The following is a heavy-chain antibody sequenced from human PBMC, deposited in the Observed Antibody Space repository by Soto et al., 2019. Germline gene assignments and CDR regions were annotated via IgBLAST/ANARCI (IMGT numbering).Heavy chain of an antibody. CDR3: ARAHRGYYYDSSGYWSFDY. J-gene: IGHJ4*02. V-gene: IGHV4-34*01. CDR2: INHSGST. CDR1: VGSFSGYY. D-gene: IGHD3-22*01. Sequence: SETLSLTCAVDVGSFSGYYWSWIRQPPGKGLEWIGEINHSGSTSYNPSLKSRVTLSVDTSKNQFSLKLSSVTAADTAVYYCARAHRGYYYDSSGYWSFDYWRQGTLVT.